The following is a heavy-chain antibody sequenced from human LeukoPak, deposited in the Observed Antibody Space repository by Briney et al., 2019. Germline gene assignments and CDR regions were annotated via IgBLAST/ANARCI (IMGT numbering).Heavy chain of an antibody. Sequence: SQTLSLTCTVSGGSLSSGSYYWSWIRQPPGKGLEWIGRIYTSGSTNSTPSLKSRVTISVDTSKNQFSLNLSSLTAANPPRYNCAREAIVGVVMDGWGKRTTVTVSS. J-gene: IGHJ6*04. D-gene: IGHD3-3*01. CDR3: AREAIVGVVMDG. CDR1: GGSLSSGSYY. V-gene: IGHV4-61*02. CDR2: IYTSGST.